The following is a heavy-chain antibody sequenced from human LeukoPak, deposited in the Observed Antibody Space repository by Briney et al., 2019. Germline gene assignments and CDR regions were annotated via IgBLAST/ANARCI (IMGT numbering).Heavy chain of an antibody. CDR1: GFTFKTYA. CDR3: AKEVRESAWFYFDY. D-gene: IGHD3-10*01. J-gene: IGHJ4*02. CDR2: IRSNGDST. Sequence: GGSLRLSCVASGFTFKTYAMSWVRQAPGKGLEWVSSIRSNGDSTYYAECVKGRFTISRDNSKNTVYLQMNSLRADDTAVYFCAKEVRESAWFYFDYWGQGALVTVAS. V-gene: IGHV3-23*01.